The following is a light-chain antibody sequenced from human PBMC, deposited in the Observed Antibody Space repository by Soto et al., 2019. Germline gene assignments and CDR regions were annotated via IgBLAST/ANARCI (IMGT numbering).Light chain of an antibody. Sequence: QSVLTQPPSASGTPGQRVTISCSGSSSNIGSNYVYWYQQLPGTAPKLLIYRNNQRPSVVPDRFSGSKAGTSASLAISGRRYEDEADYYCAAWDDSLSGLVFGGGTKLTVL. J-gene: IGLJ3*02. CDR1: SSNIGSNY. CDR2: RNN. V-gene: IGLV1-47*01. CDR3: AAWDDSLSGLV.